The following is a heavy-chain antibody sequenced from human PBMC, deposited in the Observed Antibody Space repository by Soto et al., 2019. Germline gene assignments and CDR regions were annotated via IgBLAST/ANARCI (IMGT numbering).Heavy chain of an antibody. J-gene: IGHJ4*02. V-gene: IGHV3-23*01. D-gene: IGHD2-15*01. CDR3: AIDSDGGY. CDR1: GFNFSIYT. CDR2: ISATTGNT. Sequence: EVRLLESGGGLVQPGASLRLSCAASGFNFSIYTMIWVRQAPGKGLEWVSGISATTGNTYYTDSVKGRFTISRDNFENTLFLQMNNLRAEDTALYYCAIDSDGGYWGQGTLVTVSS.